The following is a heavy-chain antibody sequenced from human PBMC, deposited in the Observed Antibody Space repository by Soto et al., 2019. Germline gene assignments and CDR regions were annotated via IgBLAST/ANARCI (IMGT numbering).Heavy chain of an antibody. Sequence: GGSLRLCCTISGFSFGDYAMCWFRQAPGKGLEWVGVVRSKAFGGTTDYAASVKGRFDISRDDSKSIAYLQMNSVTTEDKAIYFCARYTYTTRYSYYGMDVWGHGTTVTVSS. CDR2: VRSKAFGGTT. V-gene: IGHV3-49*03. D-gene: IGHD1-1*01. CDR3: ARYTYTTRYSYYGMDV. J-gene: IGHJ6*02. CDR1: GFSFGDYA.